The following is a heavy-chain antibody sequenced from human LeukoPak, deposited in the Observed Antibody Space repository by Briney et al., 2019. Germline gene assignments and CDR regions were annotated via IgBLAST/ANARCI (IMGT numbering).Heavy chain of an antibody. Sequence: PGGSLRLSCAASGLSFSICSMYWVRQAPGEGLEWVSSLDVTSTYIYFADSVQGRVTISRDNAKNSPYLQLNSLSAEDTAVYYGGRSAASGIYDSWGQGTLVTVSS. V-gene: IGHV3-21*01. CDR2: LDVTSTYI. CDR3: GRSAASGIYDS. D-gene: IGHD3-10*01. J-gene: IGHJ4*02. CDR1: GLSFSICS.